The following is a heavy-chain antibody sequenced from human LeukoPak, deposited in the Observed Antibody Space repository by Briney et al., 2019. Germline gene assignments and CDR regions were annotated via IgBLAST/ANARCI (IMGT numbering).Heavy chain of an antibody. J-gene: IGHJ4*02. CDR2: IYPGDSDT. CDR1: GYSSISYW. D-gene: IGHD7-27*01. Sequence: GEPLKIPCKGSGYSSISYWIGWGRQMPGKGLEWMGVIYPGDSDTRNSPSFQGQVTISADKSISTDYLQWSSLKASDTAMYYCGKLLGYYFDYWGQGTLVTVSS. V-gene: IGHV5-51*01. CDR3: GKLLGYYFDY.